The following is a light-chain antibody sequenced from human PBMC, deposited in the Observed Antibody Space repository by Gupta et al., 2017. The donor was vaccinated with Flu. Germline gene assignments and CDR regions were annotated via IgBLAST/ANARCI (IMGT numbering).Light chain of an antibody. CDR3: QQRSNWPPYT. CDR1: QSVRSY. Sequence: EIVLTQSPATLSLSPGERATLSCRASQSVRSYLAWYQQKPGQAPRLLIYDASNRDTGIPARFSGSGYGKDFTLTISSREQEDFAVYYCQQRSNWPPYTFGQGTKLEIK. CDR2: DAS. V-gene: IGKV3-11*01. J-gene: IGKJ2*01.